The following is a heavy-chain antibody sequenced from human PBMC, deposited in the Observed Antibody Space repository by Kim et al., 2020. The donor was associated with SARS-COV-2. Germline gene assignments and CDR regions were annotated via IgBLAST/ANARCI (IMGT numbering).Heavy chain of an antibody. J-gene: IGHJ6*02. D-gene: IGHD2-8*02. CDR3: TREPNLILVEDYTRWDV. Sequence: ASVKVSCKASGYTFTDYYIQWVRQAPGQGPEWMGLINPGDGVPRYAQNFRGRVTMTRDTSTSTIYMELSSLTSGDTAVYYCTREPNLILVEDYTRWDVWG. CDR2: INPGDGVP. CDR1: GYTFTDYY. V-gene: IGHV1-46*01.